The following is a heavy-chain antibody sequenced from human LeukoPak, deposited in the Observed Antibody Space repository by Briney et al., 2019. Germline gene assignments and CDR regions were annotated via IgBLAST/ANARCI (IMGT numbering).Heavy chain of an antibody. CDR3: ARGGSSGYCSSTSCPYAFDI. CDR1: GGSISNNGYY. V-gene: IGHV4-30-2*01. CDR2: IYYTGST. D-gene: IGHD2-2*01. Sequence: TSETLSLTCTVSGGSISNNGYYWSWIRHPPGKALEWIGHIYYTGSTYYNPSLKSRVTISVDRSKNQFSLKLSSVTAADTAVYYCARGGSSGYCSSTSCPYAFDIWGQGTMVTVSS. J-gene: IGHJ3*02.